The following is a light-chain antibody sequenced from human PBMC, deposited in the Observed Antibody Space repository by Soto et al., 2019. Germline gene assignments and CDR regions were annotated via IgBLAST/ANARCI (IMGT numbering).Light chain of an antibody. CDR3: QQYGRSPPKT. Sequence: EIVLTQSPGTLSLSRGERSTLSCGASQSVSSSYLAWYQQKPGQAPRLLIYGASSRANGIPDRFSGSVPGTDFTLTIGRLEPEDFAVYDCQQYGRSPPKTFGQGTKVDIK. CDR2: GAS. CDR1: QSVSSSY. V-gene: IGKV3-20*01. J-gene: IGKJ1*01.